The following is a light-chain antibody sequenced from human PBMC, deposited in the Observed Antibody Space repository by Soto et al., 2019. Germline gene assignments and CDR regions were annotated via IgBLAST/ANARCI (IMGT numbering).Light chain of an antibody. CDR1: RNIDTY. J-gene: IGKJ1*01. Sequence: DIQMAQSPSSLSASVGDRVTITCRASRNIDTYLSWYQQKAGKAPKLLIFATSTLQSGVPSRFSGSGSGTDFTLTISSLQPEDFATYYCQQYNSYSWTFGQGTKVDIK. V-gene: IGKV1-39*01. CDR3: QQYNSYSWT. CDR2: ATS.